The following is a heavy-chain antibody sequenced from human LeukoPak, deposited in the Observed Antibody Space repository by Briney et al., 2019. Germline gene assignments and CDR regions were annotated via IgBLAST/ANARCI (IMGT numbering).Heavy chain of an antibody. V-gene: IGHV3-30*02. CDR2: IRYDGSNK. J-gene: IGHJ4*02. D-gene: IGHD3-10*01. CDR1: GFTFSSYG. Sequence: GGSLRLSCAASGFTFSSYGMHWVRQAPGKGLEWVTFIRYDGSNKYYADSVKGRFTISRNNSKNTLYRQMNTLRAEDTAVYYCAKGLFNYGSGSYYSDYWGQGTLVTASS. CDR3: AKGLFNYGSGSYYSDY.